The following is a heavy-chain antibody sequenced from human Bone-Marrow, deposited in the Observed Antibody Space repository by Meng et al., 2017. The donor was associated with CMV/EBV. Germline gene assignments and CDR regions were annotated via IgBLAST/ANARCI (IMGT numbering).Heavy chain of an antibody. V-gene: IGHV3-23*03. CDR1: GFTFSSYA. CDR3: ARDRYSSGWPPDY. CDR2: IYSGGSDT. J-gene: IGHJ4*02. Sequence: GESLKISCVASGFTFSSYAMTWVRQAPGKGLEWVSLIYSGGSDTFYADSVKGRFTISSDNSKNALYLQMNNLRAEDTAVYYCARDRYSSGWPPDYWGQGTLVTVSS. D-gene: IGHD6-19*01.